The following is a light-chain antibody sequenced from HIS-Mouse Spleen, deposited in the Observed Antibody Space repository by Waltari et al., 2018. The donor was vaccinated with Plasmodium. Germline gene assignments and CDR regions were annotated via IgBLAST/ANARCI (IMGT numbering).Light chain of an antibody. J-gene: IGLJ3*02. CDR3: YSTDSSGNHRV. CDR2: EDS. Sequence: SYELTQPPSVSVSPGQPARITCPGDALPKKYAYWYQQKSGQAPVLVIYEDSKRPSGIPERFSGSSSGTMATLTISGAQVEDEADYCCYSTDSSGNHRVFGGGTKLTVL. CDR1: ALPKKY. V-gene: IGLV3-10*01.